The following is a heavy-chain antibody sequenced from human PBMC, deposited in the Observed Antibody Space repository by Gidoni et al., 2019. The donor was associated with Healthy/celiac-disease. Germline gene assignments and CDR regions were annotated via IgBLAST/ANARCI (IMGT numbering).Heavy chain of an antibody. CDR3: ARAASYDSSGALGY. CDR1: GASISSGGYY. J-gene: IGHJ4*02. CDR2: IYYIGST. V-gene: IGHV4-31*03. Sequence: QVQLQESGPGLVKPSQTLSLTCPVSGASISSGGYYWSGIRQHPGKVLEWIGYIYYIGSTYYNPSLKSRVTISVDTSKNQFSLKLSSVTAADTAVYYCARAASYDSSGALGYWGQGTLVTVSS. D-gene: IGHD3-22*01.